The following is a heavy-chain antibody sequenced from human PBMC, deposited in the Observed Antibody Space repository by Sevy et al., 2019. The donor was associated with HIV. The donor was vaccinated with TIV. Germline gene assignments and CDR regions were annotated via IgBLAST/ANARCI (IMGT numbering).Heavy chain of an antibody. CDR3: ARAAAEYYYGMDV. V-gene: IGHV4-59*01. J-gene: IGHJ6*02. D-gene: IGHD6-25*01. CDR2: IYYSGMT. Sequence: SETLSLTCTVSGVSISGYYWSWIRQSPGKGLEWIGYIYYSGMTNYNPSLKSRVTISDDTSKNQFSLKLNSVTAADTAGYYGARAAAEYYYGMDVWGQGTKVTVSS. CDR1: GVSISGYY.